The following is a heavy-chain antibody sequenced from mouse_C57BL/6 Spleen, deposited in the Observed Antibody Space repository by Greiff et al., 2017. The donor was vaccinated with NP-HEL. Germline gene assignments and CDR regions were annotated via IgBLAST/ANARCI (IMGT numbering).Heavy chain of an antibody. CDR1: GYTFTDYN. CDR3: LSSGYLYYAMDY. CDR2: INPNNGGT. Sequence: EVQLQQSGPELVKPGASVKMSCKASGYTFTDYNMHWVKQSHGKSLEWIGYINPNNGGTSYNQKFKGKATLTVNKSSSTAYMELRSLTSEDSAVYYCLSSGYLYYAMDYWGQGTSVTVSS. V-gene: IGHV1-22*01. D-gene: IGHD3-2*02. J-gene: IGHJ4*01.